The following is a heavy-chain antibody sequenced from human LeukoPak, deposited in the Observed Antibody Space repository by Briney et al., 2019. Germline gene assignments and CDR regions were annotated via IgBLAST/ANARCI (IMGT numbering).Heavy chain of an antibody. CDR1: GYTFTGYY. Sequence: ASVKVSCKASGYTFTGYYMHWVRQAPGQGLEWMGWTNPNSGGTNYAQKFQGRVTMTRDTSISTAYMELSRLRSDDTAVYYCARYIAARRYFDYWGQGTLVTVSS. CDR2: TNPNSGGT. D-gene: IGHD6-6*01. CDR3: ARYIAARRYFDY. J-gene: IGHJ4*02. V-gene: IGHV1-2*02.